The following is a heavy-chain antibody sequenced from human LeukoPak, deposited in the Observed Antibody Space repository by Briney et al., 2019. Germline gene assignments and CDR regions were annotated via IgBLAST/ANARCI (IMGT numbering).Heavy chain of an antibody. CDR2: ISAYNGNT. CDR3: AREAVYYDFWSGYYTQYYFDY. J-gene: IGHJ4*02. V-gene: IGHV1-18*01. CDR1: GYTFTSYG. Sequence: ASVKVSCKASGYTFTSYGISWVRQAPGQGLEWMGWISAYNGNTNYAQKLQGRVTMTTDTSTSTACMELRSLRSDDTAVYYCAREAVYYDFWSGYYTQYYFDYWGQGTLVTVSS. D-gene: IGHD3-3*01.